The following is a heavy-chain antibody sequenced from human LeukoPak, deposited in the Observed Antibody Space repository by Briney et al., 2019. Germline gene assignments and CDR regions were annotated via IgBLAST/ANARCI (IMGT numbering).Heavy chain of an antibody. J-gene: IGHJ2*01. V-gene: IGHV3-23*01. CDR1: GFTFSSYA. CDR3: AKDRTVGASYWYFDL. Sequence: GGSLRLSCAASGFTFSSYAMSWVRQAPGKGLEWVSAISGSGTGTFYAGSVKGRFTISRDSSKNTLFLHMNTLRAEDTAIYYCAKDRTVGASYWYFDLWGRGTLVTVSS. CDR2: ISGSGTGT. D-gene: IGHD1-26*01.